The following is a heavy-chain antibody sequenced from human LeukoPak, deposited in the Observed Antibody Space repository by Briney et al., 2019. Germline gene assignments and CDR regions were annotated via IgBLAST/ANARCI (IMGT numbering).Heavy chain of an antibody. D-gene: IGHD2-21*02. CDR3: AKDMGNCGGDCYSANDY. V-gene: IGHV3-23*01. CDR1: GITLSNYG. Sequence: GGSLRLSCAVSGITLSNYGMSWVRQAPGKGLEWVAGISGSGGGTNYADSVKGRFTISRDNARNTLYLQMNSLRVEDTAAYFCAKDMGNCGGDCYSANDYWGQGTLVTVSS. CDR2: ISGSGGGT. J-gene: IGHJ4*02.